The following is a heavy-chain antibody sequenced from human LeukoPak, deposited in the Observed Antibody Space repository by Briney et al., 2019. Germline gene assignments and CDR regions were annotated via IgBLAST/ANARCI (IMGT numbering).Heavy chain of an antibody. V-gene: IGHV3-21*01. Sequence: GGSLRLSCAASGLTFSSFTMNWVRQAPGKGLEWVSSISGSGSYIYYADSVKGRFTISRDNAKNSLYLQMDSLRAEDTAVYYCAKGCSSTSCYGDWGQGTLVTVSS. D-gene: IGHD2-2*01. CDR2: ISGSGSYI. CDR3: AKGCSSTSCYGD. CDR1: GLTFSSFT. J-gene: IGHJ4*02.